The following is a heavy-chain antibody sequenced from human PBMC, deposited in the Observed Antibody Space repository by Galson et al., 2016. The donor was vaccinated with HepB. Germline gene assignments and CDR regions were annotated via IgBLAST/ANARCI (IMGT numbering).Heavy chain of an antibody. CDR1: GGSIIRGGYY. J-gene: IGHJ4*02. CDR3: ASRGYSGYLDY. Sequence: TLSLTCTVSGGSIIRGGYYWSWIRQHPGKGLEWIGYIYHSGTTYYNPSLKSRVTISIDTSKNQFSLKLRSVTAADTAVYYCASRGYSGYLDYWGEGTLVTVSS. D-gene: IGHD5-12*01. V-gene: IGHV4-31*03. CDR2: IYHSGTT.